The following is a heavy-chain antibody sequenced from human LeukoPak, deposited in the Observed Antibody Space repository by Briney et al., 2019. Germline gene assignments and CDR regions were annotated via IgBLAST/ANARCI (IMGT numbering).Heavy chain of an antibody. V-gene: IGHV4-59*08. CDR1: GGSISSYY. J-gene: IGHJ4*02. CDR3: LRHTAATTLDY. CDR2: IAYSGST. Sequence: PSETLSLTCPVSGGSISSYYWSWVRQPPGKGLEWVGYIAYSGSTFYNPSLKSRVTISVDTPKNQFSLRLSPVTAADTAVYYCLRHTAATTLDYWGQGTLVTVSS. D-gene: IGHD1-1*01.